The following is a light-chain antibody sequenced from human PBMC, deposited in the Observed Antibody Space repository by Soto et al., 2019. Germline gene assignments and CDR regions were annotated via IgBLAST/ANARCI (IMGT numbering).Light chain of an antibody. Sequence: SYELTQPPSVSLAPGQTARITCGGNNIGSKSVHWYQQKPGQAPVLVVYDDSDRPSGIPERFSGSNSGNTAALTISRVAAGDEADYYCQAWDSSNDHEEWVFGGGTKLTVL. V-gene: IGLV3-21*02. CDR3: QAWDSSNDHEEWV. CDR1: NIGSKS. J-gene: IGLJ3*02. CDR2: DDS.